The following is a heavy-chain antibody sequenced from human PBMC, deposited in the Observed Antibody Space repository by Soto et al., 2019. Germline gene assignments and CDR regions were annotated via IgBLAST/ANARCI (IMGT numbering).Heavy chain of an antibody. J-gene: IGHJ4*02. D-gene: IGHD5-12*01. CDR3: VGSRGWLFDY. Sequence: EVHLVESGGDLVQPGGSLRLSCAASGFTFSAYWMQWVRQAPGKGLEWVAIIKQDGSEKYNVDSVTGRFTISRDIAMNSLYPQMSSLSAEDTAMYYCVGSRGWLFDYWGQGTLVTVSS. CDR1: GFTFSAYW. V-gene: IGHV3-7*05. CDR2: IKQDGSEK.